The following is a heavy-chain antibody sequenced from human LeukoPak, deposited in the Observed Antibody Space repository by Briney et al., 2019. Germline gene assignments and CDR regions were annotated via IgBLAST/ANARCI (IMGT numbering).Heavy chain of an antibody. CDR1: GYTFTSYG. CDR2: ISAYNGNT. CDR3: ARPYYGGNPHYYYMDV. J-gene: IGHJ6*03. Sequence: GASVKVSCKASGYTFTSYGISWVRQAPGQGLEWMGWISAYNGNTNYAQKFQGRVTMTTDASTSTAYMELRSLRSDDTAVYYCARPYYGGNPHYYYMDVWGKGTTVTVSS. V-gene: IGHV1-18*01. D-gene: IGHD4-23*01.